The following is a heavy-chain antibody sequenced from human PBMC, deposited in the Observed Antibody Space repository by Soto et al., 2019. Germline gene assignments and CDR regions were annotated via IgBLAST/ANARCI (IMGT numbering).Heavy chain of an antibody. V-gene: IGHV1-69*13. CDR2: IIPIFGTA. CDR1: GGTFSSYA. D-gene: IGHD3-22*01. J-gene: IGHJ4*02. CDR3: ARGDYYDSSGYYYGNYFDY. Sequence: SVKVSCKASGGTFSSYAISWVRQAPGQGLEWMGGIIPIFGTANYAQKFQGRVTITADESTSKAYMELSSLRSEDTAVYYCARGDYYDSSGYYYGNYFDYWGQGTLVTVSS.